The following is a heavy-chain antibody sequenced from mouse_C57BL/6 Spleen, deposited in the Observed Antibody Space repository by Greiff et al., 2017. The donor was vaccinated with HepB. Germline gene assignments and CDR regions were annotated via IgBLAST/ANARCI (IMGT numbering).Heavy chain of an antibody. V-gene: IGHV6-3*01. J-gene: IGHJ1*03. CDR1: GFTFSNYW. CDR2: IRLKSDNYAT. Sequence: EVKVEESGGGLVQPGGSMKLSCVASGFTFSNYWMNWVRQSPEKGLEWVAQIRLKSDNYATHYAESVKGRFTISRDDSKSSVYLQMNNLRAEDTGIYYCTILLRGSYFDVWGTGTTVTVSS. D-gene: IGHD1-1*01. CDR3: TILLRGSYFDV.